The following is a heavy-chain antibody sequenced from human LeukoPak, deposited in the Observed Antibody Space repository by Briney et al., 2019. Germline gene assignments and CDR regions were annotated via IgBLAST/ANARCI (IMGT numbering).Heavy chain of an antibody. V-gene: IGHV3-7*03. D-gene: IGHD4-23*01. Sequence: GGSLRLSCAASGFAFSRSWMTWVRQAPGKGLEWVANINQDGREIDYVDSVRGRFTISRDNAENSLCLQMNSLRAEDTAVYYCARGGLPGGFDYWGQGTLVTVSS. CDR1: GFAFSRSW. CDR3: ARGGLPGGFDY. CDR2: INQDGREI. J-gene: IGHJ4*02.